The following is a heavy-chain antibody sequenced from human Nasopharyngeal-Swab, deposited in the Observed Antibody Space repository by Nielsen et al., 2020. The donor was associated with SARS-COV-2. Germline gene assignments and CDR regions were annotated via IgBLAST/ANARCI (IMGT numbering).Heavy chain of an antibody. CDR1: GGTFNSYA. D-gene: IGHD3-3*01. CDR2: IIPIFGTA. J-gene: IGHJ6*03. Sequence: SVKVSCKASGGTFNSYAISWVRQAPGQGLEWMGGIIPIFGTANYAQKFQGRVTITADESTSTAYMELSSLRSEDTAVYYCASHSDFWSGYRALNIANYYMDVWGKGTTVTVSS. CDR3: ASHSDFWSGYRALNIANYYMDV. V-gene: IGHV1-69*13.